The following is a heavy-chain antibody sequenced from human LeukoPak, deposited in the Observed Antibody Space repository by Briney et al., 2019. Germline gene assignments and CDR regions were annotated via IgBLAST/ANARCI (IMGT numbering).Heavy chain of an antibody. J-gene: IGHJ5*02. Sequence: SETLSLTCTVSGGSISSYYWSWIRQPPGKGLEWIAYIYYTGSTSYNPSLKSRVTISVDTSKNQFSLKLSSVTAADTAVYYCARAWAQLGPYNWFDPWGQGTLVTVSS. CDR3: ARAWAQLGPYNWFDP. CDR2: IYYTGST. V-gene: IGHV4-59*01. D-gene: IGHD6-6*01. CDR1: GGSISSYY.